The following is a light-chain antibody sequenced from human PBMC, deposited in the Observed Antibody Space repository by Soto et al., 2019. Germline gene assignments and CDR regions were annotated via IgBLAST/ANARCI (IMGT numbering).Light chain of an antibody. CDR3: QQYNNWPPAT. Sequence: ELLLTQSPATLSVAPGERVSLSGRASQSVDINLVWYQQKPGQAPRLLIYGASTRFTDMAGRFSGSGSGTEFLLNISTRQSEDFAGYYCQQYNNWPPATFGQGTRRRL. V-gene: IGKV3-15*01. CDR1: QSVDIN. J-gene: IGKJ5*01. CDR2: GAS.